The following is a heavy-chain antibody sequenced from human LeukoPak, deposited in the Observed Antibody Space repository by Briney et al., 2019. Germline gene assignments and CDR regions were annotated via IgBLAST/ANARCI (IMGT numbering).Heavy chain of an antibody. D-gene: IGHD4-11*01. V-gene: IGHV3-21*01. Sequence: GGSLRLSCAASGFTFSSYSMNWVRQAPGKGLEWVTSISSSSSSYIYYADSVKGRFTISRDNAKNSLYLQMNSLRAEDTAVYYCAAMTSVTTGDYWDQGTLVTVSP. J-gene: IGHJ4*02. CDR2: ISSSSSSYI. CDR3: AAMTSVTTGDY. CDR1: GFTFSSYS.